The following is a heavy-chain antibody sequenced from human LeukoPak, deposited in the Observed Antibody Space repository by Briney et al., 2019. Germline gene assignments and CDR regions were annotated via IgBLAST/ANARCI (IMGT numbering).Heavy chain of an antibody. V-gene: IGHV3-53*01. CDR2: IHSGGST. Sequence: PGGSLTLSCAASGFAVSSNHMNWLRQAPGKGLEWVSLIHSGGSTYYADSVKGRFTISRDNSRNTLDLQMNTLRADDTAVYYCARDYYDSSGYYFLDYWGQGTLVTVSS. J-gene: IGHJ4*02. CDR1: GFAVSSNH. CDR3: ARDYYDSSGYYFLDY. D-gene: IGHD3-22*01.